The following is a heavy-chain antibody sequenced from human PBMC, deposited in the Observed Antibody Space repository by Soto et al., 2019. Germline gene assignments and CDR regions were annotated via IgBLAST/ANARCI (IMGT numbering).Heavy chain of an antibody. D-gene: IGHD2-2*01. Sequence: GCSLALSCGSSGCIARTTCRCWGRQAPGKGLEWVSFIYTGGDTYYADSVKGRFTTSRDDSKNTVYLHMNSLRADDTAVYYCARDPAIPSDYGLDVWLQGTTVPVS. V-gene: IGHV3-53*01. CDR2: IYTGGDT. CDR3: ARDPAIPSDYGLDV. CDR1: GCIARTTC. J-gene: IGHJ6*02.